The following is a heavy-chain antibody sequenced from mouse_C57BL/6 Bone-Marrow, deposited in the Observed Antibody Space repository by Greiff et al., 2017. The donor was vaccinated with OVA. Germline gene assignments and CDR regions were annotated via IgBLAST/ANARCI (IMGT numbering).Heavy chain of an antibody. V-gene: IGHV1-81*01. CDR3: ARRNWFDN. D-gene: IGHD4-1*02. J-gene: IGHJ2*01. CDR1: GYTFTSYG. CDR2: IYPRSGNT. Sequence: VQLQQSGAELARPGASVKLSCKASGYTFTSYGISWVKQRTGQGLEWIGEIYPRSGNTSYNEKFKGKATLTADKSSSTAYMEPRSLTSEGSAGYICARRNWFDNWGKGTTLTVSS.